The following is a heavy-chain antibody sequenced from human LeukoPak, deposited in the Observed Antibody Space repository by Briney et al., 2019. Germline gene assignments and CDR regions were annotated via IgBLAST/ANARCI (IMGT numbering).Heavy chain of an antibody. CDR2: IDPSDSYT. CDR3: ARGARRGYSGYDSAGWFDP. CDR1: GYSFTSYW. Sequence: KPGESLKISCKGSGYSFTSYWISWVRQMPGKGLEWMGRIDPSDSYTNYSPSFQGHVTISADKSISTAYLQWSSLKASDTAMYYCARGARRGYSGYDSAGWFDPWGQGTLVTVSS. D-gene: IGHD5-12*01. J-gene: IGHJ5*02. V-gene: IGHV5-10-1*01.